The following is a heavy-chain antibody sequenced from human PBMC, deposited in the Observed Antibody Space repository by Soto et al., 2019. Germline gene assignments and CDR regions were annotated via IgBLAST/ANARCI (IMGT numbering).Heavy chain of an antibody. D-gene: IGHD6-6*01. Sequence: GESLKISCKGSGYSFTSYWITWVRQMPGKGLEWMGRIDPSDSYTNYSPSFQGHVTISVDRSLTTAYLQLSSLKASDTAMYYCARHGRSSPDFDYWGRGTLVTGS. CDR1: GYSFTSYW. CDR2: IDPSDSYT. V-gene: IGHV5-10-1*01. J-gene: IGHJ4*02. CDR3: ARHGRSSPDFDY.